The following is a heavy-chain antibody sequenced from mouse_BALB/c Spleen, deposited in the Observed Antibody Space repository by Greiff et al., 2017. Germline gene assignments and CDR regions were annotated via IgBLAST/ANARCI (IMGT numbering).Heavy chain of an antibody. CDR3: ARAYGSSPYWYFDV. V-gene: IGHV5-17*02. D-gene: IGHD1-1*01. J-gene: IGHJ1*01. CDR1: GFTFSSFG. Sequence: DVHLVESGGGLVQPGGSRKLSCAASGFTFSSFGMHWVRQAPEKGLEWVAYISSGSSTIYYADTVKGRFTISRDNPKNTLFLQMTSLRSEDTAMYYCARAYGSSPYWYFDVWGAGTTVTVSS. CDR2: ISSGSSTI.